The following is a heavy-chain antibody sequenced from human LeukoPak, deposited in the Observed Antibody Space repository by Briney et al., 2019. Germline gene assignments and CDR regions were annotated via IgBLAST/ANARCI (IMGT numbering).Heavy chain of an antibody. Sequence: GASVKVSCKASGFTFTSSAMQWVRQARGQRLEWIGWIVVGSGNTNYAQKFQERVTITRDMSTSTAYMELSSLRSEDTAVYYCAASGYDTLTGRQYPYYYYGMDVWGQGTTVTVSS. J-gene: IGHJ6*02. D-gene: IGHD3-9*01. V-gene: IGHV1-58*02. CDR1: GFTFTSSA. CDR2: IVVGSGNT. CDR3: AASGYDTLTGRQYPYYYYGMDV.